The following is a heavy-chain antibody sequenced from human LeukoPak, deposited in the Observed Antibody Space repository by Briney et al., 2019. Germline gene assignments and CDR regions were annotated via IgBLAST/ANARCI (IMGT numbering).Heavy chain of an antibody. V-gene: IGHV4-30-2*01. CDR2: IYQSGST. J-gene: IGHJ5*02. CDR1: GASISSGGYS. CDR3: ARVASRWFDP. D-gene: IGHD2-2*01. Sequence: PSETLSLTCAVSGASISSGGYSWSWIRQPPGKGLEWIGYIYQSGSTSYSPSLKSRVTISLDGSKNQFSLILSSVTAADTAVYYCARVASRWFDPWGQGTLVTVSS.